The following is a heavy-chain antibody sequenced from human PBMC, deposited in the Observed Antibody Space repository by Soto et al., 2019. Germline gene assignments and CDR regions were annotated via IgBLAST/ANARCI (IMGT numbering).Heavy chain of an antibody. V-gene: IGHV3-7*03. CDR3: ARVRYGGYSYYFDY. Sequence: GSLRLACAVSVFSVSRFWMGWVRQGPGRGLEWVANIQQDGGGKYYVDSVKGRFTMSKDNVKNSLYLQMNSLGAEDTAVYYCARVRYGGYSYYFDYWGQGALVTVSS. D-gene: IGHD4-17*01. CDR1: VFSVSRFW. CDR2: IQQDGGGK. J-gene: IGHJ4*02.